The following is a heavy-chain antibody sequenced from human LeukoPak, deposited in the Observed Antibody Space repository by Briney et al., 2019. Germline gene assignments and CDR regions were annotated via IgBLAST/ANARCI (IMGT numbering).Heavy chain of an antibody. CDR1: GFTFISHG. V-gene: IGHV3-23*01. CDR2: ISGSGGGT. D-gene: IGHD4-17*01. Sequence: GGSLTLTFAATGFTFISHGNSWVRQAPGQGLEWVSGISGSGGGTFYADSVRGRFTISRDNSKNTVYLQMNSLRAEDTAVYYCAKSSTEVTSNFDIEGQENLVTVSS. J-gene: IGHJ4*02. CDR3: AKSSTEVTSNFDI.